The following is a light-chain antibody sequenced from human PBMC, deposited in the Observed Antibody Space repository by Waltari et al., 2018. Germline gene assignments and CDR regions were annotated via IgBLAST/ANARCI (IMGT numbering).Light chain of an antibody. CDR1: SSDVGFYNY. J-gene: IGLJ3*02. CDR2: DVS. V-gene: IGLV2-14*03. Sequence: QSALTQPASVSGSPGQSITISCSGFSSDVGFYNYVSWYQQHAGKAPELMIYDVSNRPSGVSNRFSGSKSGSTASLTISGLQAEDEADYYCSSSTGTTWVFGGGTKVSVL. CDR3: SSSTGTTWV.